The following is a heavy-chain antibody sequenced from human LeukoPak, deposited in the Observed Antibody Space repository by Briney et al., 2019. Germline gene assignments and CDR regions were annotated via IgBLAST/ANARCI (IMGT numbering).Heavy chain of an antibody. CDR2: VSSSSSTR. CDR1: GFTFSSYN. Sequence: GGSLRLSCAASGFTFSSYNMNWVRQAPGKELEWVSYVSSSSSTRYYADSVKGRFTISRDNDKNSLYLQMNSLRDEDTAVYYCARDPGYCGRTSCYAVWNFDSRGQGTLVTVSS. D-gene: IGHD2-2*01. V-gene: IGHV3-48*02. J-gene: IGHJ4*02. CDR3: ARDPGYCGRTSCYAVWNFDS.